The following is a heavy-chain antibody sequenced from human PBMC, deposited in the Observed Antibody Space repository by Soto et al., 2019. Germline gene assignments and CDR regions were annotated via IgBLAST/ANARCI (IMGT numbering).Heavy chain of an antibody. V-gene: IGHV3-74*01. CDR3: ARGGSTSWPRALDL. Sequence: EVQLVESGGGLVQPGGSLRLSCAVSGFTFSNYYMQWVRQGPGKGLVYVARIDFDGRSTVHADSVKGRFTISRDNAKNTLYLQMNRLGAEDTGVYDCARGGSTSWPRALDLWGQGTLVSVSA. J-gene: IGHJ5*02. CDR1: GFTFSNYY. CDR2: IDFDGRST. D-gene: IGHD6-13*01.